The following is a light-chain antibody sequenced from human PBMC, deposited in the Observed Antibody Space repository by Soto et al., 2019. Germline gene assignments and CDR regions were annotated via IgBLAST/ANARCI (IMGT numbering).Light chain of an antibody. Sequence: DIQMTQSPSTLSASVGDRVTITCRASQSISSWLAWYQQKPGKAPKLLIYKASSVEIGVPSRFSGSGSGTEFTLTISCLQPDDFATYYCQQYNSFPTFGQGTKVEIK. CDR1: QSISSW. CDR3: QQYNSFPT. CDR2: KAS. V-gene: IGKV1-5*03. J-gene: IGKJ1*01.